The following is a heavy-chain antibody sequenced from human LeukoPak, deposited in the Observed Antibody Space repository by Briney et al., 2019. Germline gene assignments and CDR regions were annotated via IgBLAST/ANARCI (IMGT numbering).Heavy chain of an antibody. CDR1: GYTFTNYG. V-gene: IGHV3-23*01. J-gene: IGHJ3*02. CDR2: VSGSGSST. Sequence: EASVKVSCKASGYTFTNYGISWVRQAPGKGLEWVSGVSGSGSSTYYADSVKGRFTFSRDKSSNTLYLQMNDLRDDDTALYYCAKDPPRSSADAFDIWGQGTMVTVFS. CDR3: AKDPPRSSADAFDI.